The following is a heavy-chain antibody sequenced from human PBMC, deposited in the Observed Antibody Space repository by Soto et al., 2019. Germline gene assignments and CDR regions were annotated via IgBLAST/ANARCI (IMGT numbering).Heavy chain of an antibody. CDR2: ISYDGSNK. CDR1: GFTFSSYG. CDR3: AKGLDYYDSSGPSNTFDY. Sequence: QVQLVESGGGMVQPGRSLRLSCAASGFTFSSYGMHWVRQAPGKGLEWVAVISYDGSNKYYADSVKGRFTISRDNSKNTLYLQMNSLRAEDTAVYYCAKGLDYYDSSGPSNTFDYWGQGTLVTVSS. V-gene: IGHV3-30*18. D-gene: IGHD3-22*01. J-gene: IGHJ4*02.